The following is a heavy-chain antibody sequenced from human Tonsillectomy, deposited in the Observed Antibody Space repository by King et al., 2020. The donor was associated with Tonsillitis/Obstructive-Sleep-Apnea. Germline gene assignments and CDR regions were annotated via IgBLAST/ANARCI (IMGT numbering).Heavy chain of an antibody. CDR1: GFTFSDSY. J-gene: IGHJ6*03. CDR3: ARVDYYYMDV. Sequence: VQLVESGGGLVKPGGSLRLSCAASGFTFSDSYMSWIRQAPGKGLEWVSYISNSSSYPNYEDSVKGRFTISRDIPKNSLYLQMNSLGAEDTAVYYCARVDYYYMDVWGKGTTVTVSS. CDR2: ISNSSSYP. V-gene: IGHV3-11*05.